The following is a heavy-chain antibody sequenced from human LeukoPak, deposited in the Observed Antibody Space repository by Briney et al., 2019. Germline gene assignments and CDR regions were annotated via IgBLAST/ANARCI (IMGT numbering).Heavy chain of an antibody. CDR1: GYSISSGYY. J-gene: IGHJ4*02. V-gene: IGHV4-34*01. D-gene: IGHD4-17*01. Sequence: SETLSLTCAVSGYSISSGYYWSWIRQPPGKGLEWIGEINHSGSTNYNPSLKSRVTISVDTSKNQFSLKLSSVTAADTAVYYCARYGAVTTNFDYWGQGTLVTVSS. CDR2: INHSGST. CDR3: ARYGAVTTNFDY.